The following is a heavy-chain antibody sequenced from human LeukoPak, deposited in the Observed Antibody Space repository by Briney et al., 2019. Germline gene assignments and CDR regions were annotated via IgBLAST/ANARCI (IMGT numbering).Heavy chain of an antibody. Sequence: PGGSLRLSCAASGFTLDDYGMSWVRQAPGKGLEGVSGINLNGCSTGYADSVKGRFTISRHNAKNSLYLQMNSLRAEDTALYYRARDWCIAASQTCFDYWGQGTLVTVYS. CDR2: INLNGCST. V-gene: IGHV3-20*04. J-gene: IGHJ4*02. CDR1: GFTLDDYG. D-gene: IGHD6-6*01. CDR3: ARDWCIAASQTCFDY.